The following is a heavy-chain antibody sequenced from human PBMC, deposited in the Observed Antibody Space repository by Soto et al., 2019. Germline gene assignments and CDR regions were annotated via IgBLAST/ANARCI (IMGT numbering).Heavy chain of an antibody. V-gene: IGHV4-59*01. D-gene: IGHD5-12*01. CDR2: IYYSGST. Sequence: SETLSLTCTVSGGSISSYYWSWIRQPPGKGLEWIGYIYYSGSTNYNPSLKSRVTISVDTSKNQFSLKLSSVTAADTAVYYCAREGFDLQYFQHWGQGTLVTVSS. J-gene: IGHJ1*01. CDR3: AREGFDLQYFQH. CDR1: GGSISSYY.